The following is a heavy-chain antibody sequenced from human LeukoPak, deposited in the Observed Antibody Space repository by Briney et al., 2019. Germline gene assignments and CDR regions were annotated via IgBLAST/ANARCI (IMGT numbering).Heavy chain of an antibody. Sequence: GASVKVSCKASGYTFTGYYMHWVRQPPGQGLAWMGWINPNSGGTNYAQKFQGRVTMTRDTSISTAYMELSRLRSDDTAVYYCARDRATMVRGVIKVWFDPWGQGTLVTVSS. CDR3: ARDRATMVRGVIKVWFDP. J-gene: IGHJ5*02. CDR1: GYTFTGYY. CDR2: INPNSGGT. D-gene: IGHD3-10*01. V-gene: IGHV1-2*02.